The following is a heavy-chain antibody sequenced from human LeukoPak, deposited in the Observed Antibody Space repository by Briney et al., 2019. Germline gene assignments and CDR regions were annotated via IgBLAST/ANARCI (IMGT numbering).Heavy chain of an antibody. V-gene: IGHV1-2*04. CDR1: GYTFTGYY. CDR3: ARDTGTSRDLDY. J-gene: IGHJ4*02. CDR2: INPNSGGT. D-gene: IGHD1-1*01. Sequence: ASVKVSCKASGYTFTGYYMHWVRQAPGQGLEWMGWINPNSGGTNYGEKFQGWVTMTRDTSISTAYMELSRLRSDDTAVYYCARDTGTSRDLDYWGQGTPVTVSS.